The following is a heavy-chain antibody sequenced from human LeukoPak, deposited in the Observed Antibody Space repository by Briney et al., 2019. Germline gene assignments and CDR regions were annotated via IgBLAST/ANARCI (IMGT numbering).Heavy chain of an antibody. V-gene: IGHV5-51*01. Sequence: GESLKISCQGSGYTLANYWIAWVRQLPGKGLEWMGLISPGDSDTRYSPSFQGRVTISADKSISTAYLQWSSLEASDTAMYYCARRATTVPTGRAFDIWGQGTMVTVSS. J-gene: IGHJ3*02. CDR3: ARRATTVPTGRAFDI. D-gene: IGHD4-17*01. CDR2: ISPGDSDT. CDR1: GYTLANYW.